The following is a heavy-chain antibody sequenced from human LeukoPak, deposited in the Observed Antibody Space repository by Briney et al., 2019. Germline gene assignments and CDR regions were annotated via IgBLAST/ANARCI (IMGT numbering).Heavy chain of an antibody. CDR3: ARDLGYGGSLDY. V-gene: IGHV3-23*01. D-gene: IGHD4-23*01. Sequence: GGSLRLSCAASGFTFSRYAMSWIRQAPGKGLEWVSVISDSGGRTYYADSVKGRFTISRDNSKNTLYLQMNSLRAEDTAVYYCARDLGYGGSLDYWGQGTLVTVSS. J-gene: IGHJ4*02. CDR2: ISDSGGRT. CDR1: GFTFSRYA.